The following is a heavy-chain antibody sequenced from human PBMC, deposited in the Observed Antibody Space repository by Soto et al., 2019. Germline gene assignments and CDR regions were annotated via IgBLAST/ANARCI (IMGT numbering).Heavy chain of an antibody. CDR3: ATQRIFGVVPPYGMDV. CDR1: GGTFSSYA. CDR2: IIPIFGTA. D-gene: IGHD3-3*01. Sequence: SVKVSCKASGGTFSSYAISWVRQAPGQGLEWMGGIIPIFGTANYAQKFQGRVTITADESTSTAYMELSSLRSEDTAVYYCATQRIFGVVPPYGMDVWGKGTRVSVSA. V-gene: IGHV1-69*13. J-gene: IGHJ6*04.